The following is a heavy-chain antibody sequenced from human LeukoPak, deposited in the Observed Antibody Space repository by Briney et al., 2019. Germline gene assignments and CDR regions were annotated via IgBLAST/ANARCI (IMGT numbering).Heavy chain of an antibody. D-gene: IGHD3-3*01. V-gene: IGHV3-23*01. J-gene: IGHJ4*02. CDR1: GFTFSSYA. CDR3: AKARGWSPTKFDY. Sequence: PPGGSLRLSCAASGFTFSSYAMSWVRQAPGKGLEWVSAISGSGGSTYYADSVKGRFTISRDNSKNTLYLQMNSLRAEDTAVYYCAKARGWSPTKFDYWGQGTLVTVSS. CDR2: ISGSGGST.